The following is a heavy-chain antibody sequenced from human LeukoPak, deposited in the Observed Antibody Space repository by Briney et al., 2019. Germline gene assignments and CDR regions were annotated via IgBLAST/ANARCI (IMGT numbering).Heavy chain of an antibody. Sequence: SETLSLTCTVSGGSISSYYWNWIRQPAGKGLEWIGRIYTSGSTNYNPSLKSRVTMSVDTSKNQFSLKLSSVTAADTAVYYCARVGDYGSGSYSPIDYWGQGTLVTVSS. J-gene: IGHJ4*02. CDR2: IYTSGST. D-gene: IGHD3-10*01. V-gene: IGHV4-4*07. CDR1: GGSISSYY. CDR3: ARVGDYGSGSYSPIDY.